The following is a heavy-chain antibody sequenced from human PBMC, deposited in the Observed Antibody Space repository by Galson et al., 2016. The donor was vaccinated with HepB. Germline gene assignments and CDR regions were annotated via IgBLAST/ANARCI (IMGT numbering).Heavy chain of an antibody. CDR3: ERMCSGGSCYSY. J-gene: IGHJ4*02. CDR2: SRDKAHSYTT. CDR1: GFTFSDHY. V-gene: IGHV3-72*01. Sequence: SLRLSCAASGFTFSDHYIDWVRQAPGKGLEWVGRSRDKAHSYTTEYAASVKGRFAISRDESENSLYLQMNSLRAEDTAVYYCERMCSGGSCYSYWGQGTLVTVSS. D-gene: IGHD2-15*01.